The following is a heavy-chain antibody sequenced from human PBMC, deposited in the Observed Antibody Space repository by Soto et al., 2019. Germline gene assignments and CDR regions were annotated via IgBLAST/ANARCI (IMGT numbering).Heavy chain of an antibody. Sequence: GGSLRLSCAASGFTFSSYAMHWVRQAPGKGLEWVAVISYDGSNKYYADSVKGRFTISRDNSKNTLYLQMNSLRAEDTAVYYCARFGDCSGGSCYSQYFDYWGQGTLVTVSS. D-gene: IGHD2-15*01. CDR3: ARFGDCSGGSCYSQYFDY. CDR1: GFTFSSYA. J-gene: IGHJ4*02. CDR2: ISYDGSNK. V-gene: IGHV3-30-3*01.